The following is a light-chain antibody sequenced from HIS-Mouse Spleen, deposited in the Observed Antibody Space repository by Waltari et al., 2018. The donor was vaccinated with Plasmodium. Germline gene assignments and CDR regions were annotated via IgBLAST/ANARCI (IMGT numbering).Light chain of an antibody. Sequence: QSALTQPPSASGSPGQSVTISCTGTSSDVGGYNYVPWYQQHPGNAPKLMSYEVSKRPSWVPDRFSGSKSGSTASLTVSGRQAEDEADYYCSSYAGSNNLVFGGGTKLTVL. V-gene: IGLV2-8*01. J-gene: IGLJ2*01. CDR1: SSDVGGYNY. CDR3: SSYAGSNNLV. CDR2: EVS.